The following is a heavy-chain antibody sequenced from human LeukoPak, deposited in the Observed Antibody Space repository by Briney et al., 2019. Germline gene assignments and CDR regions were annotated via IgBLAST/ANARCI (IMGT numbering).Heavy chain of an antibody. Sequence: GGSLRLSCAASGFTFSSYSMNWVRQAPGKGLEWVSSISSSSSYIYYADSVKGRFTISRDNAKNSLYLQMNSLRAEDTAVYYRARDQTAVAGYYMDVWGKGTTVTVSS. D-gene: IGHD6-19*01. J-gene: IGHJ6*03. CDR2: ISSSSSYI. CDR1: GFTFSSYS. V-gene: IGHV3-21*01. CDR3: ARDQTAVAGYYMDV.